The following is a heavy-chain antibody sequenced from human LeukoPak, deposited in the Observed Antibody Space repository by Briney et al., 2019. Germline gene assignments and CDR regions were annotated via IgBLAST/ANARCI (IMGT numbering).Heavy chain of an antibody. Sequence: GGSLRLPCVASGFTVTNNYMSWVRQAPGKGLEWVSVSYSGGSTHYADSVKGRFSISRDNSKNTLYLQMNSLRAEDTAVYYCARDRGAAAGDWGQGTLVTVSS. D-gene: IGHD6-13*01. J-gene: IGHJ4*02. CDR1: GFTVTNNY. CDR2: SYSGGST. V-gene: IGHV3-53*01. CDR3: ARDRGAAAGD.